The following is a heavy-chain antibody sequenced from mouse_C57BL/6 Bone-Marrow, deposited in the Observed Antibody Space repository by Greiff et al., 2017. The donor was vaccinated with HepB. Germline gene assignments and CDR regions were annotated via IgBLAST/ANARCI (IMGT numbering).Heavy chain of an antibody. Sequence: VQLQQSGAELVRPGPSVKVSCKASGYAFTNYLIEWVKQRPGQGLEWIGVINPGSGGTNYNEKFKGKATLTADKSSSTAYMQLSSLTSEDSAVYFCARLGVTFDYWGQGTTLTVSS. CDR3: ARLGVTFDY. D-gene: IGHD2-2*01. J-gene: IGHJ2*01. CDR2: INPGSGGT. CDR1: GYAFTNYL. V-gene: IGHV1-54*01.